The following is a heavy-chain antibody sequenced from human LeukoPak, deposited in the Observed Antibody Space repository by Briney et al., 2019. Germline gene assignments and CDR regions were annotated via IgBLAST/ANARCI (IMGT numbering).Heavy chain of an antibody. CDR3: ARERPSYYDILTGYYPRSLPYYFDY. D-gene: IGHD3-9*01. Sequence: PSETLSLTCAVYGGSFSGYYWSWIRQPPGKGLEWIGEINHSGSTNYNPSLKSRVTISVDASKNQFSLKLSSVTAADTAVYYCARERPSYYDILTGYYPRSLPYYFDYWGQETLVTVSS. CDR2: INHSGST. V-gene: IGHV4-34*01. J-gene: IGHJ4*02. CDR1: GGSFSGYY.